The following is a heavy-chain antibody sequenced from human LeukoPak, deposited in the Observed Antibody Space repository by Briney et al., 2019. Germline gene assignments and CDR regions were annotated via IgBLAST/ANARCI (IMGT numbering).Heavy chain of an antibody. CDR2: ISSSSSYI. J-gene: IGHJ6*02. V-gene: IGHV3-21*01. CDR3: AVGYSYGYDHYYYYYGMDV. Sequence: GGSLRLSCAASGFTFSSYSMNWVRQAPGKGLEWVSSISSSSSYIYYADSVKGRFTISRDNAKNSLYLQMNSLRAEDTAVYYCAVGYSYGYDHYYYYYGMDVWGQGTTVTVSS. CDR1: GFTFSSYS. D-gene: IGHD5-18*01.